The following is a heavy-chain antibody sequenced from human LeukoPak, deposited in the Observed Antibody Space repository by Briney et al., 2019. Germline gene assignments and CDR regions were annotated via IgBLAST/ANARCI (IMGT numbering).Heavy chain of an antibody. D-gene: IGHD5-18*01. J-gene: IGHJ4*02. CDR1: GFSFDDYT. CDR2: ISWDGGSR. V-gene: IGHV3-43*01. CDR3: AATQISGDNNDSFDY. Sequence: QPGGSLRLSCAASGFSFDDYTMNWVRHVPGKGLEWISLISWDGGSRHYADSVKGRFTISKDDSKNSLYLQMNSLRTEDTALYYCAATQISGDNNDSFDYWGQGTLVTVSS.